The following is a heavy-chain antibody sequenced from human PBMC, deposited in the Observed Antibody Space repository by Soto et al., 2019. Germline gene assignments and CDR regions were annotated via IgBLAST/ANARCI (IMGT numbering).Heavy chain of an antibody. CDR2: ISYDGSDK. D-gene: IGHD5-18*01. CDR1: GFTFSNYG. Sequence: QVQLVESGGGVVQPGRSLRLSCAASGFTFSNYGMHWVRQAPGKGLEWVAVISYDGSDKHYLDSVKGRFTVSRDNSKNTLYLQMNSLRAEDTAVYYCLKEQRGYSYGEHWGQGTLVTVSS. CDR3: LKEQRGYSYGEH. V-gene: IGHV3-30*18. J-gene: IGHJ4*02.